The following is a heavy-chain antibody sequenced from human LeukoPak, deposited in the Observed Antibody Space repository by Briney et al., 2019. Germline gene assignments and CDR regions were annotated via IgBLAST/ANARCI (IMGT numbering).Heavy chain of an antibody. CDR2: IYHGGST. V-gene: IGHV4-38-2*02. CDR3: ANHRSDTHFDY. CDR1: GYSISSGYY. D-gene: IGHD1-14*01. Sequence: SETLSLTCTVPGYSISSGYYWGWIRQPPGKGLEWIGSIYHGGSTYYNPSLKSRVTISVDTSKNQFSLKLSSVTAADTVVYYCANHRSDTHFDYWGQGTLVTVSS. J-gene: IGHJ4*02.